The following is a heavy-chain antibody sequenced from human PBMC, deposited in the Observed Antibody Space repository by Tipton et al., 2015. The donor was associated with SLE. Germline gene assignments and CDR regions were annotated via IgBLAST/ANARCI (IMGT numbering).Heavy chain of an antibody. J-gene: IGHJ4*02. CDR3: AKHISGSMFDF. V-gene: IGHV3-23*01. Sequence: GSLRLSCAASGFRFDDSAMHWVRQAPGRGLEWVSAISETGYSSDTAGPVKGRFTISRDNSKGMLFLQMNSLRAEDTAIYYCAKHISGSMFDFWGQRTLVTVCS. CDR2: ISETGYSS. D-gene: IGHD2/OR15-2a*01. CDR1: GFRFDDSA.